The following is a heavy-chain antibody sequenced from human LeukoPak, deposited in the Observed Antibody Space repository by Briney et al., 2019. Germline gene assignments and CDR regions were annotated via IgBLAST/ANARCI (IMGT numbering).Heavy chain of an antibody. CDR3: AKGLHYNILTGFRREYYFDS. V-gene: IGHV3-15*01. J-gene: IGHJ4*02. D-gene: IGHD3-9*01. CDR1: GLTFSNAW. CDR2: IKRKSDGGTT. Sequence: PGGSLRLSCAASGLTFSNAWMSWVRQAPGKGLEWVGRIKRKSDGGTTDYAAPVKGRFTISRDNSKNTLYLQMNSLRAEDTAIYYCAKGLHYNILTGFRREYYFDSWGQGTLVTVSS.